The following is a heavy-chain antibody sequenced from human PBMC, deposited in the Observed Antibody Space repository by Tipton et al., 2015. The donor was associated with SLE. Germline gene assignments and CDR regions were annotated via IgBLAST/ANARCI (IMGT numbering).Heavy chain of an antibody. D-gene: IGHD6-13*01. CDR2: LYYSGST. V-gene: IGHV4-59*01. Sequence: TLSLTCAVYGGSFSGYYWSWIRQPPGKGLEWIGYLYYSGSTNYNPSLKSRVTTSVDTSKNQFSLKLSSVTAADTAVYYCARGVQQLMPFDYWCQGTLVTVS. CDR1: GGSFSGYY. CDR3: ARGVQQLMPFDY. J-gene: IGHJ4*02.